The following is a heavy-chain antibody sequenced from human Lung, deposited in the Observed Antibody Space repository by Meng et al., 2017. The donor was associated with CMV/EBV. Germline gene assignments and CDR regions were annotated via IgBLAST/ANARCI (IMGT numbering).Heavy chain of an antibody. Sequence: GGSLRLSCAASGFPFDAYAMHWVRQGPGKGLEWVSGISWNSGDIGYADSVKGRFTISRDNAKNSLYLQMDSLSAEDTALYYCAKFGAVAGFPTWGQGTLVTVSS. CDR3: AKFGAVAGFPT. CDR2: ISWNSGDI. V-gene: IGHV3-9*01. CDR1: GFPFDAYA. D-gene: IGHD6-13*01. J-gene: IGHJ4*02.